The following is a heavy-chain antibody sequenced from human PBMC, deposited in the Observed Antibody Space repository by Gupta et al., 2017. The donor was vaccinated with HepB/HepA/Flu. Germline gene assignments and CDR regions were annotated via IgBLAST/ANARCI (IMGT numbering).Heavy chain of an antibody. CDR3: GGRGPLCNYMDV. J-gene: IGHJ6*03. V-gene: IGHV1-18*01. Sequence: QVQLLQSPAQTLYPVATVKLCCMANGYTFRNYGFTWVRQAPGQGNEWIGWISTYNGRTDYAQKLQGRVSMTTDPTTTTAYLVMRSLGSAATAVYYCGGRGPLCNYMDVWGKGTMVTVS. CDR2: ISTYNGRT. CDR1: GYTFRNYG. D-gene: IGHD2-21*01.